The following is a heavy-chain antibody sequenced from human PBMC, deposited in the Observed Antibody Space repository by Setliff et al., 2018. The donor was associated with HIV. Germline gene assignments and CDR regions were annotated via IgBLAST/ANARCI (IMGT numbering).Heavy chain of an antibody. CDR2: MYYSGST. V-gene: IGHV4-39*01. J-gene: IGHJ4*02. D-gene: IGHD2-15*01. CDR3: ARHGAIVSGPKAFDY. Sequence: SETLSLTCIVSGVPTISSSSSYYWGWIRQPPGKGLEWIGSMYYSGSTDYNPSLKSRVTISVDTSKKQLSLKVSSVTAADTAVYYCARHGAIVSGPKAFDYWGQGTLVTVSS. CDR1: GVPTISSSSSYY.